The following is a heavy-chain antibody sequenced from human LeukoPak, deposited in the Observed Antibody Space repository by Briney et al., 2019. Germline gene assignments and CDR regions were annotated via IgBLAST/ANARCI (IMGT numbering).Heavy chain of an antibody. CDR2: IRSKAYGGTT. Sequence: NPGGSLRLSCTASGFTFGDYAMSWFRQAPGKGLEWVGFIRSKAYGGTTEYAASVKGRFTISRDDSKSIAYLQMNSLKTEDTAVYYCTRSALRYFDWSSSFDYWGQGTLVTVSS. CDR3: TRSALRYFDWSSSFDY. J-gene: IGHJ4*02. D-gene: IGHD3-9*01. CDR1: GFTFGDYA. V-gene: IGHV3-49*05.